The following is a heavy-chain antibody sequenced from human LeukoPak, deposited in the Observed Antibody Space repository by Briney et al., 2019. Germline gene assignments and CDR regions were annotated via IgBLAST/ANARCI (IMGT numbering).Heavy chain of an antibody. Sequence: GGSLRLSCAASGFTFSSYSMNWVRQAPGKGLEWASSISSSSSYIYYADSVKGRFTISRDNAKNSLYLQMNSLRAEDTAVYYCARAVYYDSSGYYYVFGYWGQGTLVTVSS. CDR1: GFTFSSYS. CDR3: ARAVYYDSSGYYYVFGY. CDR2: ISSSSSYI. J-gene: IGHJ4*02. V-gene: IGHV3-21*01. D-gene: IGHD3-22*01.